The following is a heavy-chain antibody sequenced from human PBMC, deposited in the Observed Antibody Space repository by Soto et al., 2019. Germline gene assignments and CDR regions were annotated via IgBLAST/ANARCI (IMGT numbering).Heavy chain of an antibody. D-gene: IGHD2-2*01. CDR3: ARGVYCSSTSCYGGMDV. CDR2: INHSGST. V-gene: IGHV4-34*01. CDR1: GGSLSGYY. J-gene: IGHJ6*02. Sequence: SETLSLTCAVYGGSLSGYYWSWIRQPPGNGLEWIGEINHSGSTNYNPSLKSRVTISLDTPKNQFSLRLISVTSAGTAVYYCARGVYCSSTSCYGGMDVGAQGTTVTVSS.